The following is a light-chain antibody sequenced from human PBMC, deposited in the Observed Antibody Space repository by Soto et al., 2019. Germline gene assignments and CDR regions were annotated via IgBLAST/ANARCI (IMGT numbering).Light chain of an antibody. J-gene: IGLJ1*01. CDR2: YDS. CDR3: QVWDSSCYV. V-gene: IGLV3-21*04. Sequence: SYELTQPPSVSVAPGKTARITCGGNNIGSKSVHWYQQKPGQAPVLVIYYDSDRPSGIPERFSGSNSGNTATLTISRVEAGDEADYYCQVWDSSCYVFGTGTKLTVL. CDR1: NIGSKS.